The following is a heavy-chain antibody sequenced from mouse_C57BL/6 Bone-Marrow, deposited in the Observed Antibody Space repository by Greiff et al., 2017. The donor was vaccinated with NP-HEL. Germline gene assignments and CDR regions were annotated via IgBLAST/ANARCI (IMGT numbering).Heavy chain of an antibody. J-gene: IGHJ3*01. V-gene: IGHV1-64*01. CDR1: GYTFTSYW. D-gene: IGHD1-2*01. Sequence: VQLQQPGAELVKPGASVKLSCKASGYTFTSYWMHWVKQRPGQGLEWIGMIHPNSGSTNYNEKFKSKATLTVDKSSSTAYMQLSSLTSEDSAVYYCARLTTAGFADWGQGTLVTVSA. CDR2: IHPNSGST. CDR3: ARLTTAGFAD.